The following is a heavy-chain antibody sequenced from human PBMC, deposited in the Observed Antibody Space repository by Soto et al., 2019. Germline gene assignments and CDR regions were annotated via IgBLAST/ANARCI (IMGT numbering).Heavy chain of an antibody. CDR2: ISYDGSNK. Sequence: LRLSCAASGFTFSSYGMHWVRQAPGKGLEWVAVISYDGSNKYYADSVKGRFTISRDNSKNTLYLQMNSLRAEDTAVYYCAKDREVGYSSSWPSNWFDPWGQGTLVTVAS. V-gene: IGHV3-30*18. CDR1: GFTFSSYG. D-gene: IGHD6-13*01. J-gene: IGHJ5*02. CDR3: AKDREVGYSSSWPSNWFDP.